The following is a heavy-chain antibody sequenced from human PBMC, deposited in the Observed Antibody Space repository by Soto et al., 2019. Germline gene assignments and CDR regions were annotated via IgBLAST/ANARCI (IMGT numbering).Heavy chain of an antibody. CDR2: ISSSSSYI. V-gene: IGHV3-21*01. Sequence: GGSLRLSCAASGFTFSSYSMNWVRQAPGKGLEWVSSISSSSSYIYYADSVKGRFTISRDNAKSSLYLQMNSLRAEDTAVYYCATTISSYDSRIDYWGQGTLVTVSS. CDR3: ATTISSYDSRIDY. J-gene: IGHJ4*02. CDR1: GFTFSSYS. D-gene: IGHD3-22*01.